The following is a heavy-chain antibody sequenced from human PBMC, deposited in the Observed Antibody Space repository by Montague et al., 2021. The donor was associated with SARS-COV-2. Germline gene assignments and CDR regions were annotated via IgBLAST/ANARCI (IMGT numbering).Heavy chain of an antibody. D-gene: IGHD3-3*01. J-gene: IGHJ3*02. Sequence: SETLSLTCTVSGGSISSYYWSWIRQPPGKGLEWIGYIYYSGSTNYNPSLKSRVTISVDTSKSQFSLKLSSVTAADTAVYYCARQRRYQLPITIFGVVMADAVDIWGQGTMVTVSS. CDR1: GGSISSYY. CDR3: ARQRRYQLPITIFGVVMADAVDI. CDR2: IYYSGST. V-gene: IGHV4-59*08.